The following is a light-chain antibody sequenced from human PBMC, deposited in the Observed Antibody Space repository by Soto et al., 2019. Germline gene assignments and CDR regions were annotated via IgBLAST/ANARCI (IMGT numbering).Light chain of an antibody. CDR2: GAS. J-gene: IGKJ4*01. CDR3: QKHNSAPL. Sequence: DIQMTQSPSSLSASVGNRGIITCPASQDISNYLAWYQQKPGKVPKLLIYGASNLQSGVPSRFSGSGSGTDFTLTISSLQPEDVATYYCQKHNSAPLFGGGTKVEIK. CDR1: QDISNY. V-gene: IGKV1-27*01.